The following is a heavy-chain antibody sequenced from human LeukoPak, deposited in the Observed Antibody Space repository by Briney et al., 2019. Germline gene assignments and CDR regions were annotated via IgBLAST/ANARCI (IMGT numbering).Heavy chain of an antibody. J-gene: IGHJ4*02. CDR1: GASISRYY. CDR2: ISSSGST. V-gene: IGHV4-59*01. CDR3: ARTRRDAYLTPFKY. D-gene: IGHD3-16*01. Sequence: SETLSLTCTVSGASISRYYWNWIRQPPGKGLEWLGYISSSGSTNYSFSLKSRVTISVDTSKNQLSLKLSSVTAADTAMYYCARTRRDAYLTPFKYRGQGTLVSVSS.